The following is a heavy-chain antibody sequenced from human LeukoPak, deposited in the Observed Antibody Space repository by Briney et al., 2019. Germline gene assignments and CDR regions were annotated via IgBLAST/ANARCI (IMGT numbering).Heavy chain of an antibody. CDR2: VYYSGST. J-gene: IGHJ2*01. CDR1: GGSISSYY. CDR3: ASAASGGVWYLDL. D-gene: IGHD3-16*01. V-gene: IGHV4-59*08. Sequence: SETLSLTCTVSGGSISSYYWSWIRQPPGKGLEWIGYVYYSGSTSYNPALKSRVTISLDTSKNQFSLKRSSVTAADTAVYYCASAASGGVWYLDLWGRGTLVTVSS.